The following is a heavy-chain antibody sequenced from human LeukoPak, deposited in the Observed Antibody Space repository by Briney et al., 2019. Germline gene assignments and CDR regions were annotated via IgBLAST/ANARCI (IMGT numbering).Heavy chain of an antibody. J-gene: IGHJ4*02. CDR1: GGSISSGGYY. V-gene: IGHV4-39*01. CDR2: MYYSGST. CDR3: ARHPLVTGDLWYFDY. D-gene: IGHD7-27*01. Sequence: SETLSLTCAVSGGSISSGGYYWGWIRQPPGKGLECIGSMYYSGSTYYNPSLKSRVAISVDTSKNQFSLKLSSVTAADTAVYYCARHPLVTGDLWYFDYWGQGTLVTVSS.